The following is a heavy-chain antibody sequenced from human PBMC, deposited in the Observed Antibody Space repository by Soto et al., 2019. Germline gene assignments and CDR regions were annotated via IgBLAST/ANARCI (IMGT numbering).Heavy chain of an antibody. V-gene: IGHV4-30-2*01. CDR3: ARELLYYDSSGYSWDDAFDI. J-gene: IGHJ3*02. CDR2: IYQSGST. Sequence: LSLSCAVSGGSLSSSAYSWSWIRQPPGKGLEWIGFIYQSGSTYYNPSLKSRVTMALDRPKNQFSLKLTSVTAADTAVYYCARELLYYDSSGYSWDDAFDIWGQGTLVTVSS. D-gene: IGHD3-22*01. CDR1: GGSLSSSAYS.